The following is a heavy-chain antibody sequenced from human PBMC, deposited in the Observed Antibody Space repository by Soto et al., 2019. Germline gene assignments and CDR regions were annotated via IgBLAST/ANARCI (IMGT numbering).Heavy chain of an antibody. V-gene: IGHV3-30*18. D-gene: IGHD1-26*01. Sequence: LRLSCAASGFTFSSYGMHWVRQAPGKGLEWVAVISYDGSNKYYADSVKGRFTFSRDNSKNTLYLQMNSLRAEDTAVYYCAKDRPVKARSGSLSSWGQGTLVTVSS. J-gene: IGHJ5*02. CDR1: GFTFSSYG. CDR3: AKDRPVKARSGSLSS. CDR2: ISYDGSNK.